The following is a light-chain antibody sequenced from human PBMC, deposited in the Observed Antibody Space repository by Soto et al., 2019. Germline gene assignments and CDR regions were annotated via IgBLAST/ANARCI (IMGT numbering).Light chain of an antibody. V-gene: IGKV1-5*03. CDR1: QSVSTW. Sequence: DTQMTQSPSILSASVGDRVTITCRASQSVSTWLAWYQQKPGKAPKVLIYKASTLQSGVPSRFSGSGSGTEFTLTIPSLQPDDFATYYCQQYTNFWTFGQGTRVEIK. J-gene: IGKJ1*01. CDR3: QQYTNFWT. CDR2: KAS.